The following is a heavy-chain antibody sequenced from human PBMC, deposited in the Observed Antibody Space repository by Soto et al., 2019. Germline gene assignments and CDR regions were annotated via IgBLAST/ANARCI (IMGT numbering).Heavy chain of an antibody. CDR3: AKALGELSPESYDY. D-gene: IGHD3-16*02. CDR1: GFTFSSYG. CDR2: ISYDGGNK. V-gene: IGHV3-30*18. J-gene: IGHJ4*02. Sequence: PGGSLRLSCAASGFTFSSYGMHWVRQAPGKGLQWVAFISYDGGNKYYADSVKGRFTTSRDDSKNTLFLQMNSLRVEDTAMYYCAKALGELSPESYDYWGQGILVTVSS.